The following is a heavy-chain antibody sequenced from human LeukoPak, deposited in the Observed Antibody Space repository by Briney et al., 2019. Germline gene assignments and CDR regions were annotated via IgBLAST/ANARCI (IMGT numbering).Heavy chain of an antibody. D-gene: IGHD3-10*01. J-gene: IGHJ4*02. CDR3: ARDEFIRRYFDY. CDR1: GYTFTSYY. Sequence: GASVKVPCKASGYTFTSYYMHWARQAPGQGLEWMGIINPSGGSTSYAQKFQGRVTMTRDTSTSTVYMELSSLRSEDTAVYYCARDEFIRRYFDYWGQGTLVTVSS. V-gene: IGHV1-46*01. CDR2: INPSGGST.